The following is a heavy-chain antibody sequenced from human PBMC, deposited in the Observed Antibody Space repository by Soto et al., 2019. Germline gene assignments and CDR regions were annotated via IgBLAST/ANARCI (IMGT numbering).Heavy chain of an antibody. V-gene: IGHV3-21*06. Sequence: VHLVESGGGLVNPGESLRLSCAGSGFTFSDYSFNWVRQAPGKGLGWVSSISNSGSYIYYADSVKGRSAISRHNAKNLLFLQIYNVRVEDSAIYYCARETRQGYGDTFHWGQGTLVTVSS. CDR3: ARETRQGYGDTFH. CDR1: GFTFSDYS. D-gene: IGHD4-17*01. J-gene: IGHJ4*02. CDR2: ISNSGSYI.